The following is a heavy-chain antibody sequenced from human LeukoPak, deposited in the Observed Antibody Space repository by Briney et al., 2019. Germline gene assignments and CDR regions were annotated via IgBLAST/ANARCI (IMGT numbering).Heavy chain of an antibody. D-gene: IGHD3-9*01. CDR2: ISSSSSYI. V-gene: IGHV3-21*04. CDR3: AKEESDILTGYYLLYYFDY. CDR1: GFTFSSYS. Sequence: GGSLRLSCAASGFTFSSYSMNWVRQAPGKGLEWVSSISSSSSYIYYADSVKGRFTISRDNAKNSLYLQMNSLRAEDTAVYYCAKEESDILTGYYLLYYFDYWGQGTLVTVSS. J-gene: IGHJ4*02.